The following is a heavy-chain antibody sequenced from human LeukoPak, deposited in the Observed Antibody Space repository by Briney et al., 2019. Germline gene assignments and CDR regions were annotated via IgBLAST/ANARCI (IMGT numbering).Heavy chain of an antibody. CDR3: ATDLISALGELSYLDY. CDR1: GYTLTELS. V-gene: IGHV1-24*01. J-gene: IGHJ4*02. CDR2: FDPEDGET. D-gene: IGHD3-16*02. Sequence: ASVKVSCKVSGYTLTELSMHWVRQAPGKGLEWMGGFDPEDGETIYAQKFRGRVTMTEDTSTDTAYMELSSLRSEDTAVYYCATDLISALGELSYLDYWGQGTLVTVSS.